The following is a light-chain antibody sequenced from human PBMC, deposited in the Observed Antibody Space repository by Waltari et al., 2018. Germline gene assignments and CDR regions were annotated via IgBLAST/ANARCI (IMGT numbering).Light chain of an antibody. CDR1: SSAVGGYHY. Sequence: QSALTPPRSVSGSPGQSVTISCTGTSSAVGGYHYVSWYQQHPGKAPKLMIYDVSKRPSGVPDRFSGSKSGNTASLTISGLQAEDEADYYCCSYAGSYTLKVFGGGTKLTVL. V-gene: IGLV2-11*01. J-gene: IGLJ2*01. CDR2: DVS. CDR3: CSYAGSYTLKV.